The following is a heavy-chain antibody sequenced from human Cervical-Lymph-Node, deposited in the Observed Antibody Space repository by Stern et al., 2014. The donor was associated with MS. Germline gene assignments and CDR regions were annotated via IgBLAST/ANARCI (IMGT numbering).Heavy chain of an antibody. CDR3: ARDSGALTTVTTGSIDY. CDR1: GGSISSGGYY. J-gene: IGHJ4*02. V-gene: IGHV4-31*03. CDR2: IHHSGNT. Sequence: QVQLVESGPGLVKPSQTLSLSCTASGGSISSGGYYWSWLRPPPGQGLEWIGYIHHSGNTYYNPSLKSRLTISVDTSKNQFSLKLSPVTAADTAVYYCARDSGALTTVTTGSIDYWGQGTLVTVSS. D-gene: IGHD4-17*01.